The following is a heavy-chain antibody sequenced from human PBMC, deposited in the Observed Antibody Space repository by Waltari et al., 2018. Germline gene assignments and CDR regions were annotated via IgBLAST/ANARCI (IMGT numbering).Heavy chain of an antibody. Sequence: QVQLVESGGSVVQPGGSLRLSCAASGFSFSSHGIHWVRQAPGKGLEWVAVIRSDASNKYYVYAVQGRVTISRDDSKNTVYLQMNSLRGEDTAVYYCVKAWVEGSEYWGQGTLVTVSS. CDR3: VKAWVEGSEY. V-gene: IGHV3-30*02. D-gene: IGHD7-27*01. CDR1: GFSFSSHG. CDR2: IRSDASNK. J-gene: IGHJ4*02.